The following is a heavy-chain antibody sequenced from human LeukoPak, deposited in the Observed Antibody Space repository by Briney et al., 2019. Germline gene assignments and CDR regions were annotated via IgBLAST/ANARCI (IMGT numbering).Heavy chain of an antibody. V-gene: IGHV3-23*01. CDR3: ARPPAYCSSTSCYYDY. CDR2: ISGGTSGT. CDR1: GFTFSIYV. J-gene: IGHJ4*02. Sequence: GGSLRLSCAASGFTFSIYVMSWVRQAPGKGLEWVSTISGGTSGTHYADSVRGRFTISRDNSKNTLFLQMNSLRAEDTAVYYCARPPAYCSSTSCYYDYWGQGTLVTVSS. D-gene: IGHD2-2*01.